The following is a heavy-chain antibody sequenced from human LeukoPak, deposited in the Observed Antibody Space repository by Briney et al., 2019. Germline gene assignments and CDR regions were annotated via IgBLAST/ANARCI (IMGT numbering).Heavy chain of an antibody. D-gene: IGHD6-19*01. J-gene: IGHJ5*02. V-gene: IGHV1-69*04. CDR1: GGTFSSYA. CDR3: ARSRIAVAGDNWFDP. Sequence: SVKVSCKAPGGTFSSYAISWVRQAPGQGLEWMGRIIPILGIANYAQKFQGRVTITADKSTSTAYMELSSLRSEDTAVYYCARSRIAVAGDNWFDPWGQGTLVTVSS. CDR2: IIPILGIA.